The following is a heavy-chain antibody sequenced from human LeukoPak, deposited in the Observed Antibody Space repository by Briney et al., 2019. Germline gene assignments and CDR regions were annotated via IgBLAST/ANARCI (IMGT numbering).Heavy chain of an antibody. CDR1: GYTFTSYG. V-gene: IGHV1-18*01. J-gene: IGHJ4*02. Sequence: GGSVKVSCKASGYTFTSYGISWVRQAPGKGVEWVGWISAYNDNTNYAQKLQGRVTMTTDTSTSTAYMELRSLRSDDTAVYYCARGRRYDSSGYRPEIDYWGQGTLVTVSS. D-gene: IGHD3-22*01. CDR3: ARGRRYDSSGYRPEIDY. CDR2: ISAYNDNT.